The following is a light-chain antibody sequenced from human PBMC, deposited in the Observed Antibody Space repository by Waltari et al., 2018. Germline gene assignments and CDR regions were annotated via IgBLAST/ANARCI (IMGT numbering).Light chain of an antibody. J-gene: IGLJ2*01. Sequence: SYVLTQPPSVSVDPGMTARITWGGNNIASKSGNCYRQSPGQAPFLVIFYDKDRPARIPERFSGSNSGTTATLTISRVEAGDEADYYCQVWDSSTSHVVFGAGTKLTVL. CDR2: YDK. V-gene: IGLV3-21*01. CDR1: NIASKS. CDR3: QVWDSSTSHVV.